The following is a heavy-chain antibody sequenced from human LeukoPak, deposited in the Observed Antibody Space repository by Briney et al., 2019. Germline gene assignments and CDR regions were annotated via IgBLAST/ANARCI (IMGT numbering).Heavy chain of an antibody. CDR1: GFPFSRYS. V-gene: IGHV3-48*01. CDR3: TTYFDTTGYFEEAYDT. CDR2: ISTNSRTI. Sequence: GGSLRLPCAPSGFPFSRYSMNWVRQAPGKGLEWVGYISTNSRTIYSGDSMKGRFSISRDNDKSLLYLQMENLRVEDTAVYYCTTYFDTTGYFEEAYDTWGQGTLVTVSA. D-gene: IGHD3-22*01. J-gene: IGHJ4*03.